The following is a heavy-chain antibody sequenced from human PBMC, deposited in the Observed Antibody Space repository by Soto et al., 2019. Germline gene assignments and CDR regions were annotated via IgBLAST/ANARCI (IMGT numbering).Heavy chain of an antibody. D-gene: IGHD2-15*01. CDR3: AREGDIVVVVAAFDY. Sequence: GGSLRLSCAASGFTFSSYSMNWVRQAPGKGLEWVSYISSSSSTIYYADSVKGRFTISRDNAKNSLYLQMNSLRDEDTAVYYGAREGDIVVVVAAFDYWGQGTLVTVSS. J-gene: IGHJ4*02. CDR1: GFTFSSYS. V-gene: IGHV3-48*02. CDR2: ISSSSSTI.